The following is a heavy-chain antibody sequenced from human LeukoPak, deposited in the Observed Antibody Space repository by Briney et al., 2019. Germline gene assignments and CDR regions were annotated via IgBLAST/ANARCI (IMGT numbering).Heavy chain of an antibody. CDR3: ATQNFDY. J-gene: IGHJ4*02. CDR2: ISGNGVST. Sequence: PGGSLTLSCAASGFTLSNYALSWVRQAPGKGLEWVSTISGNGVSTYYADSVKGRFTLSRDNSKNTLYLQMISLRAEDTALYYCATQNFDYWGQGTLVTVSS. V-gene: IGHV3-23*01. CDR1: GFTLSNYA.